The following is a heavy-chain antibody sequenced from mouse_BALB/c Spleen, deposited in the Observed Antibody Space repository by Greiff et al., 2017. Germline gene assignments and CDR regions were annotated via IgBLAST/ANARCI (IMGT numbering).Heavy chain of an antibody. D-gene: IGHD2-3*01. CDR1: GFTFSSYG. V-gene: IGHV5-9*03. J-gene: IGHJ4*01. Sequence: EVQVVESGGGLVQPGGSLKLSCAASGFTFSSYGMSWVRQTPEKRLEWVATISSGGGNTYYPDSVKGRFTMSRDNAKNNLYLQMSSLRSEDTALYYCARSDGYYGGAMDYWGQGTSVTVSS. CDR2: ISSGGGNT. CDR3: ARSDGYYGGAMDY.